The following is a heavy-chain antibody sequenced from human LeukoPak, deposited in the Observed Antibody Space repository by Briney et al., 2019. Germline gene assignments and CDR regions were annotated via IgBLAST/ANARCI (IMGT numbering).Heavy chain of an antibody. D-gene: IGHD5-18*01. CDR3: AKEARGYSYGEEYYFDY. V-gene: IGHV3-30*18. CDR1: GFTFSSYG. CDR2: ISYDGSNK. J-gene: IGHJ4*02. Sequence: GGSLRLSCAASGFTFSSYGMHWVRQAPGKGLEWVAVISYDGSNKYYADSVEGRFTISRDNSKNTLYLQMNSLRAEDAAVYYCAKEARGYSYGEEYYFDYWGQGTLVTVSS.